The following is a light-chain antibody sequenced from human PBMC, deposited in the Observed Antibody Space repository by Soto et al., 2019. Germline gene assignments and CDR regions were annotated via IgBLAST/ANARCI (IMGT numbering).Light chain of an antibody. CDR3: QQYINWPSWT. Sequence: EKVLTQSPATLSSSPGERATLSCRASQSVNTFLAWYQHKPGQAPRLLIYGASTRATGIPARFSGSGSGTEFTLTISSLQSEDFAVYYCQQYINWPSWTFGQGTKVEVK. CDR1: QSVNTF. CDR2: GAS. J-gene: IGKJ1*01. V-gene: IGKV3-15*01.